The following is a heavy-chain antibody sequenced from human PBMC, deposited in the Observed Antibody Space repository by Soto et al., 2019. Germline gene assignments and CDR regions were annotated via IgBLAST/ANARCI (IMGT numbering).Heavy chain of an antibody. CDR3: ARDRRGYSYGSNYYYGMDV. D-gene: IGHD5-18*01. J-gene: IGHJ6*02. CDR2: IYSGGST. V-gene: IGHV3-66*01. CDR1: GFTVSSTY. Sequence: EVELVESGGGLVQPGGSLRLSCAASGFTVSSTYMSWVRQAPGKGLEWVSVIYSGGSTYYADSVKGRFTISRDNSKNTLYLQMNSLRAEDTAVYYCARDRRGYSYGSNYYYGMDVWGQGTTVTVSS.